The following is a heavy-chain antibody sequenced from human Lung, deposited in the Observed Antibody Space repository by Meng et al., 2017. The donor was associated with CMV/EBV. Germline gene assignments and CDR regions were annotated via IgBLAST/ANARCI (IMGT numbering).Heavy chain of an antibody. D-gene: IGHD3-22*01. Sequence: ASVXVSCKASGYTFTSYGISWVRQAPGQGLEWMGWISAYNGNTNYAQKLQDRVTMTTDTSTSTAYMELRSLRSDDTAVYYCARNTYYYDSSGYYTDYWGQGTXVTVSS. CDR2: ISAYNGNT. V-gene: IGHV1-18*01. CDR1: GYTFTSYG. J-gene: IGHJ4*02. CDR3: ARNTYYYDSSGYYTDY.